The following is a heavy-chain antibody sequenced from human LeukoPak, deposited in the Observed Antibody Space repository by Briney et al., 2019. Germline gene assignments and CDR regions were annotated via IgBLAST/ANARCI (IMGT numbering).Heavy chain of an antibody. J-gene: IGHJ3*02. Sequence: GGSLRLSCAASGFTFSDHYMGWIRQAPGKGLEWVSYITNNGRTTYHADSVKGRFTISRDNAKNSLYLQMNSLRVEDTAMYYCARAWNDGFDIWGQGTMVTVSS. CDR1: GFTFSDHY. CDR3: ARAWNDGFDI. CDR2: ITNNGRTT. V-gene: IGHV3-11*04. D-gene: IGHD1-1*01.